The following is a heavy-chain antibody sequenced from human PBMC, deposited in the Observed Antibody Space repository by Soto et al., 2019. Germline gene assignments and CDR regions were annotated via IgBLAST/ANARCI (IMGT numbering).Heavy chain of an antibody. J-gene: IGHJ4*02. CDR1: GFTFISYS. V-gene: IGHV3-21*01. CDR2: ISSTGTYI. CDR3: ATRYSGNFDY. D-gene: IGHD3-9*01. Sequence: EVQLVESGGGLVKPGGSLSLSCAASGFTFISYSMNWVRQSPGKGLEWVSSISSTGTYIYYADSVKGRFTISRDNAKNSLYLQMSSLSSEDTAVYYCATRYSGNFDYWGQGTRVTVSS.